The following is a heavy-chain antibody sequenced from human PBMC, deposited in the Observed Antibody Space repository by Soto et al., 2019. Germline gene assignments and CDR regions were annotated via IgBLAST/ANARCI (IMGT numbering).Heavy chain of an antibody. CDR1: GASFSPYH. Sequence: QVQPQQWGAGVLKPSETLSLTCAIYGASFSPYHWSWIRQSPGKGLEWIGEVNLSGNTYYNPSFKTRVTMSVVASKNQFSLKMGSLTAADTAIYYWSRSPTFYNYVWGNSTYWGQGALVTVSS. CDR3: SRSPTFYNYVWGNSTY. CDR2: VNLSGNT. D-gene: IGHD3-16*01. V-gene: IGHV4-34*01. J-gene: IGHJ4*02.